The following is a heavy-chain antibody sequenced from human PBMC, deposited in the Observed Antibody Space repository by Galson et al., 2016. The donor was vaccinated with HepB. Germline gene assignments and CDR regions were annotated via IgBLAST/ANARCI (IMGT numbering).Heavy chain of an antibody. Sequence: SLRLSCAASGFTFRIYHMTWVRQAPGKGLEWVSAISSGGSTYYADSVKGRFSISRDNSKNILYLQMNSLRVEDTAVYYCARRDGDKQPSDYWGQGTLVTVSS. J-gene: IGHJ4*02. V-gene: IGHV3-23*01. D-gene: IGHD5-24*01. CDR1: GFTFRIYH. CDR2: ISSGGST. CDR3: ARRDGDKQPSDY.